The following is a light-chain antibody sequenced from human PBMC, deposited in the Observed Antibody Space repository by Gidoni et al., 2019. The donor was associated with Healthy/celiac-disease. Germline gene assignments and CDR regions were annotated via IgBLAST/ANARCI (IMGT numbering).Light chain of an antibody. J-gene: IGKJ1*01. CDR2: KAS. V-gene: IGKV1-5*03. Sequence: DIQMTQSPSTLSASVGDRVTIPCRASQSISSWLAWYQQKPGKAPKLLIYKASSLESGVPSRFSGSGSGTEFTLTISSLQPDDFAPYYCQPYNSYPWTFGQGTKVDIK. CDR1: QSISSW. CDR3: QPYNSYPWT.